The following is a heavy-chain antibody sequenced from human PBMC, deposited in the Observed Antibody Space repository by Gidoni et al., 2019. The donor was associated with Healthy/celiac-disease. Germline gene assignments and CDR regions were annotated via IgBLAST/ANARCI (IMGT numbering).Heavy chain of an antibody. V-gene: IGHV1-2*02. CDR1: GYTFTGYY. CDR3: ARGFSVRDGYNLGY. J-gene: IGHJ4*02. CDR2: INPNSGGT. D-gene: IGHD5-12*01. Sequence: QVQLVQAGAEVKKPGAAVKVSCKAYGYTFTGYYLHWVRQAPGQGLECMGGINPNSGGTNYAQKFQGRVTMTRDTSISTAYMELSRLRSDDTAVYYCARGFSVRDGYNLGYWGQGTLVTVSS.